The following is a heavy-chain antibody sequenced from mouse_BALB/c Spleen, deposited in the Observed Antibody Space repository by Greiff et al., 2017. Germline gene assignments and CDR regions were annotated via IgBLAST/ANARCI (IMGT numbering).Heavy chain of an antibody. D-gene: IGHD2-2*01. CDR1: GFTFSSYT. CDR2: ISSGGGNT. V-gene: IGHV5-9*03. CDR3: ARYGGYDWYFDV. Sequence: EVKVVESGGGLVKPGGSLKLSCAASGFTFSSYTMSWVRQTPEKRLEWVATISSGGGNTYYPDSVKGRFTISRDNAKNNLYLQMCSLRSEDTALYYCARYGGYDWYFDVWGAGTTVTVSS. J-gene: IGHJ1*01.